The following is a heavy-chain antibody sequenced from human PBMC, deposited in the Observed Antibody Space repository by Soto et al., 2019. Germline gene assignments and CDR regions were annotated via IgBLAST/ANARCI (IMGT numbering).Heavy chain of an antibody. CDR1: GYISNYN. V-gene: IGHV1-46*01. CDR2: INPQGDSS. J-gene: IGHJ4*02. Sequence: GASVKVSCKASGYISNYNVNCVRQAPGQGLEWVGRINPQGDSSDYAQKFQGRVTMTRDTSTNTVYMDLSSLRPEDTAVYYCTVILLGFWGQGTLVTVSS. CDR3: TVILLGF. D-gene: IGHD4-4*01.